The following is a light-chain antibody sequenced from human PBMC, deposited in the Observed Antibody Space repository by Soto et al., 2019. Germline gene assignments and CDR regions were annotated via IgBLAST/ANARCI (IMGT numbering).Light chain of an antibody. CDR1: QSVSSSY. J-gene: IGKJ1*01. V-gene: IGKV3-20*01. CDR3: QQYGSSPPT. CDR2: GAS. Sequence: EIVLTQSPCTLSLSPGERATLSCSASQSVSSSYLAWYQQKPGQAPRLLIYGASSRATGIPDRFSGSGSGTDFTLTISRLEPEDFAVYYCQQYGSSPPTFGQGTKVEIK.